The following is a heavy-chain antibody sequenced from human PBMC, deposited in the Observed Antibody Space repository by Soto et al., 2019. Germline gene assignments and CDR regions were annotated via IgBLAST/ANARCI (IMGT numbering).Heavy chain of an antibody. CDR1: GGSISSGDYY. Sequence: SETLSLTCTVSGGSISSGDYYWSWIRQPPGKGLEWIGYIYYSGSTYYNPSLKSRVTISVDTSKNQFSLKLSSVTAADTAVYYCAREIGDYFWFDPWGQGTLVTVSS. CDR3: AREIGDYFWFDP. CDR2: IYYSGST. V-gene: IGHV4-30-4*01. D-gene: IGHD4-17*01. J-gene: IGHJ5*02.